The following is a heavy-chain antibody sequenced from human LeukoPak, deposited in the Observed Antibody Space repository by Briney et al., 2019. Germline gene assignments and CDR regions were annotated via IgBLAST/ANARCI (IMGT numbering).Heavy chain of an antibody. CDR3: ARAMDTAMVFDY. Sequence: QVQLQESGPGLVKPSETLSLTCSVSGGSISNYYWSWLRQPPGKGLERIGSMYYSGSTNYNPSLKSRATISEDTSKKQFSLKLSSVTAADTAVYYCARAMDTAMVFDYWGQGTLVTVSS. V-gene: IGHV4-59*01. CDR1: GGSISNYY. CDR2: MYYSGST. J-gene: IGHJ4*02. D-gene: IGHD5-18*01.